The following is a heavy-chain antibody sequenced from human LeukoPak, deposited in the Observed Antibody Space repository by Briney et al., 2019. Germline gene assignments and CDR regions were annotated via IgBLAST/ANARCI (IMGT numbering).Heavy chain of an antibody. Sequence: SETLSLTCAVYGGSFSGYYWSWIRQPPGKGLEWIGGINHSGSTNYNPSLKSRVTISVDTSKNQFSLKLSSVTAADTVVFFKQKTAYDILTGSNWFDPWGQGTLVTVSS. V-gene: IGHV4-34*01. CDR3: QKTAYDILTGSNWFDP. J-gene: IGHJ5*02. CDR1: GGSFSGYY. CDR2: INHSGST. D-gene: IGHD3-9*01.